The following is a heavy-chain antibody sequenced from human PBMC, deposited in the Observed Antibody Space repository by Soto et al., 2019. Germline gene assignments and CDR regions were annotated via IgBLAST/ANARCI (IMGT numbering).Heavy chain of an antibody. D-gene: IGHD3-22*01. Sequence: SETLSLTCAVSGGSISSGGYSWSWIRQPPGKGLEWIGYIHHSGSPYYNPSLKSRVTMSVDTSKNQFSLKLSSVTAADTAVYYCARARCYYYAESYYYDTDVWRHGTPVTVS. CDR2: IHHSGSP. V-gene: IGHV4-30-2*01. CDR3: ARARCYYYAESYYYDTDV. J-gene: IGHJ6*02. CDR1: GGSISSGGYS.